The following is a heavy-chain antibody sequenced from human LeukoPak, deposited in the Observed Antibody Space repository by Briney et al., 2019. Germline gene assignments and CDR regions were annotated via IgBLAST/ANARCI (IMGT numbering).Heavy chain of an antibody. J-gene: IGHJ3*02. CDR1: GGSISSGGYY. CDR2: IYHSGST. V-gene: IGHV4-30-2*02. Sequence: SQTLSLTCTVSGGSISSGGYYWSWIRQPPGKGLEWIGYIYHSGSTYYNPSLKSRVTISIDRSKNQFSLKLNSMTAADTAVYYCARRVATTGIYAYDIWGQGTMVTVSS. D-gene: IGHD1-1*01. CDR3: ARRVATTGIYAYDI.